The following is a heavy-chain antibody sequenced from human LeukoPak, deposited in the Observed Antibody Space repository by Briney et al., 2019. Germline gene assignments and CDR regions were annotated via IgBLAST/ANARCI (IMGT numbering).Heavy chain of an antibody. CDR3: AKRRTDSSSWYYFDY. D-gene: IGHD6-13*01. CDR2: IRYDGSNK. J-gene: IGHJ4*02. Sequence: PGGSLRLSCSASGFTFSSYGMRWVRQAPGKGLQWVALIRYDGSNKYYAGSVKGRFTISRDNSKNTLYLQMNSLRAEDTAVYYCAKRRTDSSSWYYFDYWGQGTLVTVSS. V-gene: IGHV3-30*02. CDR1: GFTFSSYG.